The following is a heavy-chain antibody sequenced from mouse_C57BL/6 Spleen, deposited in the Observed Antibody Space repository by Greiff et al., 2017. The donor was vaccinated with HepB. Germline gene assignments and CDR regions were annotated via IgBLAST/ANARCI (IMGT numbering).Heavy chain of an antibody. CDR2: ISYDGSN. J-gene: IGHJ1*03. CDR3: ASPTTPASYWYFDV. CDR1: GYSITSGYY. D-gene: IGHD1-1*01. Sequence: EVQLVESGPGLVKPSQSLSLTCSVTGYSITSGYYWNWIRQFPGNKLEWMGYISYDGSNNYNPSLKNRISITRDTSKNQFFLKLNSVTTEDTATYYCASPTTPASYWYFDVWGTGTTVTVSS. V-gene: IGHV3-6*01.